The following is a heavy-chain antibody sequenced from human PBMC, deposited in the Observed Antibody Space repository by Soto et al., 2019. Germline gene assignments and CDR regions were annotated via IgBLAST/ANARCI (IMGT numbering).Heavy chain of an antibody. D-gene: IGHD3-10*02. Sequence: ASVKVSCKASGYTFSGYSITWVRQAPGQGLEWMGRISGYNGNTNYARTLRDRLTLTTDTSTSTAYMELRSLTSDATAVYYCPTPVFCGGAPPCSDMDVWGQGTTVTVSS. CDR2: ISGYNGNT. CDR1: GYTFSGYS. J-gene: IGHJ6*01. CDR3: PTPVFCGGAPPCSDMDV. V-gene: IGHV1-18*04.